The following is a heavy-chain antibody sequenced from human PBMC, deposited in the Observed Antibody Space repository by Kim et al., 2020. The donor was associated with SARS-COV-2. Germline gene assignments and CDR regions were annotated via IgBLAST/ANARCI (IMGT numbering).Heavy chain of an antibody. CDR1: GGSISSSSYY. Sequence: SETLSLTCTVSGGSISSSSYYWGWIRQPPGKGLEWIGSIYYSGSTYYNPSLKSRVTISVDTSKNQFSLKLSSVTAADTAVYYCARHGGYSLRAYWFDPWGQGTLVTVSS. V-gene: IGHV4-39*01. CDR2: IYYSGST. J-gene: IGHJ5*02. D-gene: IGHD5-18*01. CDR3: ARHGGYSLRAYWFDP.